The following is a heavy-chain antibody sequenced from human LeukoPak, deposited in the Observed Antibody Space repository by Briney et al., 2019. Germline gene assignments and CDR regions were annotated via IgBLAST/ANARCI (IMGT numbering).Heavy chain of an antibody. V-gene: IGHV3-30*02. CDR2: IRYDGSNK. CDR1: GFTFSSYG. J-gene: IGHJ3*02. CDR3: ATSIVVVPAAQDAFDI. D-gene: IGHD2-2*01. Sequence: GGSLRLSCAASGFTFSSYGMHWVRQAPGKGLEWVSFIRYDGSNKYYADSVKGRFTISRDNAKNSLYLQMNSLRAEDTAVYYCATSIVVVPAAQDAFDIWGQGTMVTVSS.